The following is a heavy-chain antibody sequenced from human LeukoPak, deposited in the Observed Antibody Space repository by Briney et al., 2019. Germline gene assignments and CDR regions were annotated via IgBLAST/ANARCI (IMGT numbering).Heavy chain of an antibody. V-gene: IGHV4-61*08. CDR2: IYYSGST. CDR1: GGSISSGGYY. D-gene: IGHD3-10*01. J-gene: IGHJ3*02. Sequence: EPSETLSLTCTVSGGSISSGGYYWSWIRQPPGKGLEWIGYIYYSGSTNYNPSLKSRVTISVDTSKNQFSLKLSSVTAADTAVYYCARQARKIFAGDAFDIWGQGTMVTVSS. CDR3: ARQARKIFAGDAFDI.